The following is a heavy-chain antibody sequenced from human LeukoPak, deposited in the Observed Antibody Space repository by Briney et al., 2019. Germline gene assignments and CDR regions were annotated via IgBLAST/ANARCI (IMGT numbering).Heavy chain of an antibody. CDR2: IYGGGNI. J-gene: IGHJ4*02. CDR3: ARGAGYNYPYYFDY. Sequence: GGSLRLSCAASGFTVSSNYMSWVRQAPGKGLEWVSVIYGGGNIYYADSVKGRFTISRDNSKNTLYLQMNSLRAEDTAVYYCARGAGYNYPYYFDYWGQGTLVTVSS. V-gene: IGHV3-53*01. CDR1: GFTVSSNY. D-gene: IGHD5-24*01.